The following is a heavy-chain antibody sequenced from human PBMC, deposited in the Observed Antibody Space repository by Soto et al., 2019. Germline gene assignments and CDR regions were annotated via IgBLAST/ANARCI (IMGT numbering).Heavy chain of an antibody. D-gene: IGHD6-13*01. V-gene: IGHV3-30-3*01. Sequence: GGSLRLSCAASGFTFSSYAMHWVRQAPGKGLEWVAVISYDGSNKYYADSVKGRFTISRDNSKNKLYLQMNSLRAEDTAVYYCARDDGIAAAGTIDYWGQGTLVTVSS. CDR3: ARDDGIAAAGTIDY. CDR1: GFTFSSYA. CDR2: ISYDGSNK. J-gene: IGHJ4*02.